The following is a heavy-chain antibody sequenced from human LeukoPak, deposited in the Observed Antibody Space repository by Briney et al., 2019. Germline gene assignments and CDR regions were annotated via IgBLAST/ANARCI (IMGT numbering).Heavy chain of an antibody. D-gene: IGHD2-15*01. CDR2: IIDSGGST. CDR3: AKAGAVVVVAAKYFDY. CDR1: GFTFSSYG. Sequence: PGGSLRLSCAASGFTFSSYGMTWVRQAPGKGLQWVSVIIDSGGSTYYADSVKGRFTISRDNSKNTLYLQMNSLRAEDTAVYYCAKAGAVVVVAAKYFDYWGQGTLVTVSS. J-gene: IGHJ4*02. V-gene: IGHV3-23*01.